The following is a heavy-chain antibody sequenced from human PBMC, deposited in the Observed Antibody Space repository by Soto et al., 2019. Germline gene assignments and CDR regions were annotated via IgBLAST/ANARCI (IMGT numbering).Heavy chain of an antibody. Sequence: QLQLQESGPGLVKPSETLSLTCTVSGDSISSSGYYWGWIRQPPGKGLEWIGSIYYSGSTYYNPSLKSRVTIAVDTSKNQFSLKLSFVTAADTALYYCARKMTTRRNWFDPWGQGTLVTVSS. CDR1: GDSISSSGYY. CDR2: IYYSGST. CDR3: ARKMTTRRNWFDP. J-gene: IGHJ5*02. V-gene: IGHV4-39*01. D-gene: IGHD4-4*01.